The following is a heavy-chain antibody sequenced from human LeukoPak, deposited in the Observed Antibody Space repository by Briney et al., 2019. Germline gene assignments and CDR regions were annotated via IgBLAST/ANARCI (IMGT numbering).Heavy chain of an antibody. V-gene: IGHV4-59*01. D-gene: IGHD6-19*01. CDR1: GGSISSYY. J-gene: IGHJ4*02. CDR2: IYYSGST. Sequence: PSETLSLTCTVSGGSISSYYWSWIRQPPGKGLEWIGYIYYSGSTNYNPSLKSRVTISVDTSKNRFSLKLSSVTAADTAVYYCASIAVAGPDFDYWGQGTLVTVSS. CDR3: ASIAVAGPDFDY.